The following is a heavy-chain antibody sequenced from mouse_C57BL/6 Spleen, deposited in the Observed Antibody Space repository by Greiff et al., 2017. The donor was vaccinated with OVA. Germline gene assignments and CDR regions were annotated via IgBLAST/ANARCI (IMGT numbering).Heavy chain of an antibody. D-gene: IGHD1-1*01. J-gene: IGHJ3*01. CDR3: ARHPFYYGSSPWFAY. Sequence: DVMLVESGGGLVKPGGSLKLSCAASGFTFSSYTMSWVRQTPEKRLEWVATISGGGGNTYYPDSVKGRFTISRDNAKNTLYLQMSSLRSEDTALYYCARHPFYYGSSPWFAYWGQGTLVTVSA. CDR2: ISGGGGNT. V-gene: IGHV5-9*01. CDR1: GFTFSSYT.